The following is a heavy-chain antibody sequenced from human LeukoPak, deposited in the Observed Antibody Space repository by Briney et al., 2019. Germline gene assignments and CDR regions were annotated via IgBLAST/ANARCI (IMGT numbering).Heavy chain of an antibody. CDR2: IKQDGSEK. CDR3: ARDSYYDFWSGYGYYYGMDV. V-gene: IGHV3-7*01. D-gene: IGHD3-3*01. CDR1: GFTFSSYW. J-gene: IGHJ6*02. Sequence: GGSLRLSCAASGFTFSSYWMSWVRQAPGKGLEWVANIKQDGSEKYYVDSVKGRFTISRDNAKNSLYLQMNSLRAEDTAVYYCARDSYYDFWSGYGYYYGMDVWGQGTTVTVSS.